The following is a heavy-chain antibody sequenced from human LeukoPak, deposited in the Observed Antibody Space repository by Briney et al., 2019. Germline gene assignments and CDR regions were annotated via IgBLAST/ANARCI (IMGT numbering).Heavy chain of an antibody. J-gene: IGHJ3*02. CDR2: ISRSGENT. V-gene: IGHV3-23*01. Sequence: GGSLRLSCAASGFIFSSYAMSWVRQAPGRGLEWVSAISRSGENTYYADSVKGRFTISRDNSNNTLYLQMNSLRAEDTALYYCASCYYYDSSGLCDAFDIWGQGTMVTVSS. CDR1: GFIFSSYA. D-gene: IGHD3-22*01. CDR3: ASCYYYDSSGLCDAFDI.